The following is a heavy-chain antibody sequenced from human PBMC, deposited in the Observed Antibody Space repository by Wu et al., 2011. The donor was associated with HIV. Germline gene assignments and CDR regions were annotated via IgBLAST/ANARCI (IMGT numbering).Heavy chain of an antibody. CDR1: GDTFSSYA. J-gene: IGHJ4*02. CDR3: ARDLGGDEDY. Sequence: QVQLVQSGAEVKKPGSSVKVSCKASGDTFSSYAIGWVRQAPGQGLEWMGRIIPIFGTANYAQNFQGRVTITADKSTSTAYMELSSLTSEDTAVYYCARDLGGDEDYWGQGTLVTVSS. V-gene: IGHV1-69*06. D-gene: IGHD2-21*01. CDR2: IIPIFGTA.